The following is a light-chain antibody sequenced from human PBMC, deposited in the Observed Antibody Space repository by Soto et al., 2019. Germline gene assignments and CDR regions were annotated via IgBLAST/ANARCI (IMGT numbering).Light chain of an antibody. Sequence: QTVVTQEPSFSVSPGGTVTLTGGLNSGSVSTTYYPSWYQQAPGQAPRTLIYSTNSRSSGVPDRFSGSVLGNKAALTITGAQADDEADYYCVLYMGSGISVFGGGTKVTVL. J-gene: IGLJ3*02. CDR2: STN. V-gene: IGLV8-61*01. CDR3: VLYMGSGISV. CDR1: SGSVSTTYY.